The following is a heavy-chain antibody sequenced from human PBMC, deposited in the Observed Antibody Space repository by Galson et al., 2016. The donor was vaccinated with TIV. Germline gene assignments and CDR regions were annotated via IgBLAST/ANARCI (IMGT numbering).Heavy chain of an antibody. Sequence: SVKVSCKASGYSFTGYYMHWVRQAPGQGLEWMGWINPNIGTTKYEQKFQGWVTMTRDTSTSTVYLELSRLKSDDTAVYYCAGEEKGGAARSNYCEPWGQGTQVTV. CDR3: AGEEKGGAARSNYCEP. J-gene: IGHJ5*02. CDR1: GYSFTGYY. V-gene: IGHV1-2*04. D-gene: IGHD1-1*01. CDR2: INPNIGTT.